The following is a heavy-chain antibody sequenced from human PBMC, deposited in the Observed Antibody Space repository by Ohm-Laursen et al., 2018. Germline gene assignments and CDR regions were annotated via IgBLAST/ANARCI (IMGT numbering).Heavy chain of an antibody. V-gene: IGHV1-46*01. CDR1: GYTFTSYY. D-gene: IGHD6-6*01. CDR3: ARSEHIAARMGGGGMDV. CDR2: INPSGGST. Sequence: GSSVKVSCKASGYTFTSYYMHWVRQAPGQGLEWMGIINPSGGSTSYAQKFQGRVTMTRDTSTSTVYMELSSLRSEDTAVYYCARSEHIAARMGGGGMDVWGQGTTVTASS. J-gene: IGHJ6*02.